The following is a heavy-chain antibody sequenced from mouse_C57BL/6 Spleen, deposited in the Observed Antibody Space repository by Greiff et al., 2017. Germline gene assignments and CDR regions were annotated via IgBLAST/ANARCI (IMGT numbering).Heavy chain of an antibody. CDR2: IWSGGST. CDR1: GFSLTSYG. V-gene: IGHV2-2*01. Sequence: VKLVESGPGLVQPSQSLSISCTVSGFSLTSYGVHWVRQSPGKGLEWLGVIWSGGSTDYYAAFISRLSISKDNSKSQVFFKMNRLQADDTAIYCCARAYGNYFDYWGQGTTLTVSS. D-gene: IGHD2-1*01. J-gene: IGHJ2*01. CDR3: ARAYGNYFDY.